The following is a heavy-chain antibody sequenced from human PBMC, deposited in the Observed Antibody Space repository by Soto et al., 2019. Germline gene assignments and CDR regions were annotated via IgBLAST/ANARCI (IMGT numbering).Heavy chain of an antibody. CDR3: ARAGDIVVVTAAQYGMDV. CDR2: IWYDGSNK. V-gene: IGHV3-33*01. CDR1: GFTFSSYG. Sequence: QVQLVESGGGVVQPGRSLRLSCAASGFTFSSYGMHWVRQAPGKGLEWVAVIWYDGSNKYYADSVKGRFTISRDNSKNTLYLQMNSLRAEDTAVYYCARAGDIVVVTAAQYGMDVWGQGTTVTVSS. J-gene: IGHJ6*02. D-gene: IGHD2-21*02.